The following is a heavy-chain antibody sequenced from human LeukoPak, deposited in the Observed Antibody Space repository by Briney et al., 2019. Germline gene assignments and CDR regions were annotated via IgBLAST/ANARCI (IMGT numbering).Heavy chain of an antibody. CDR3: ARLHFFGSGSYYNCFDP. D-gene: IGHD3-10*01. CDR1: GGSISSGSYY. CDR2: IYTSGST. Sequence: PSETLSLTCTVSGGSISSGSYYWSWIRQPAGKGLEWIGRIYTSGSTNYNPSLKSRVTISVDTSKNQFSLKLSSVTAADTAVYYCARLHFFGSGSYYNCFDPWGQGTLVTVSS. V-gene: IGHV4-61*02. J-gene: IGHJ5*02.